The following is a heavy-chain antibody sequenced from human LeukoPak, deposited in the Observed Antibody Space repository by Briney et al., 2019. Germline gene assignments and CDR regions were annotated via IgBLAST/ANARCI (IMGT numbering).Heavy chain of an antibody. CDR1: GGSVSTYY. D-gene: IGHD3-10*01. Sequence: SETLSLTCTVSGGSVSTYYWSWIWQPPGQGLDWIGYIYYSGGTNYNPTLKIRVTISVSMSMNQFSLNLSSRPVTAAAAYYCLRETGYFDYWGQGTLVTVSS. V-gene: IGHV4-59*02. J-gene: IGHJ4*02. CDR3: LRETGYFDY. CDR2: IYYSGGT.